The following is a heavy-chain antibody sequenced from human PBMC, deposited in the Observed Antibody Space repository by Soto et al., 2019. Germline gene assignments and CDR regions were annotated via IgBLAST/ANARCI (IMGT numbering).Heavy chain of an antibody. CDR2: LSGSGGTT. D-gene: IGHD3-22*01. V-gene: IGHV3-23*01. J-gene: IGHJ4*02. CDR3: AKVRFMIVVVIGYFDY. CDR1: RFTFSSYA. Sequence: GGSLRLSCAASRFTFSSYAMTWVRQAPGKGLEWVSALSGSGGTTFYADSVKGRFTISRDNSKNTLYLQMNSLRAEDTAVYYCAKVRFMIVVVIGYFDYWGQGTLVTVSS.